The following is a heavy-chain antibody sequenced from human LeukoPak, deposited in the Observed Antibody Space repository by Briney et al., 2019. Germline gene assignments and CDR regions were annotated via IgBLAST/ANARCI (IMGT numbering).Heavy chain of an antibody. CDR3: ASGVHYTSGWIDI. D-gene: IGHD6-19*01. CDR2: ISSSASTI. V-gene: IGHV3-48*03. CDR1: GFTFSRYE. Sequence: GGSLRLSCAASGFTFSRYEMNWVRQAPGKGLEWTSYISSSASTIYYADSVKGRFTISRDNAKNSLFLQMNSLRAEDTAVYYCASGVHYTSGWIDIWGQGTMVTVSS. J-gene: IGHJ3*02.